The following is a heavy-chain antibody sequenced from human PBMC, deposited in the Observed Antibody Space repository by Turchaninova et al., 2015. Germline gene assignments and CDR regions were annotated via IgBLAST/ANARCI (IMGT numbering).Heavy chain of an antibody. J-gene: IGHJ4*02. CDR2: IYWDDDK. V-gene: IGHV2-5*02. D-gene: IGHD3-22*01. CDR1: GFSLRTRAVG. Sequence: QITLKESGPTLVKPTKTLTLTCTFSGFSLRTRAVGVGWIRQPPGKALEWLAVIYWDDDKRYCPSLKSRLTIHKDTSKNPGVLTMTNLDPVDTATYYCARRPNDYDNSGALDYWGQGTLVTVSS. CDR3: ARRPNDYDNSGALDY.